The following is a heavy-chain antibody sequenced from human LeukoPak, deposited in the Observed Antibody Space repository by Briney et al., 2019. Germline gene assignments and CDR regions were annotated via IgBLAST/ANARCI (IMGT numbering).Heavy chain of an antibody. Sequence: GGSLRLSCTASVFTHGDYAMSGVRQAPGKGLEGVGFIRSKAYGGTTEYAASVKGRFTIPRDEHKRTAYMQMNSLKTEQTSVYYCTSRPGYYYDSSGYYLYSCGQGTLVTVSS. V-gene: IGHV3-49*04. D-gene: IGHD3-22*01. CDR2: IRSKAYGGTT. J-gene: IGHJ4*02. CDR1: VFTHGDYA. CDR3: TSRPGYYYDSSGYYLYS.